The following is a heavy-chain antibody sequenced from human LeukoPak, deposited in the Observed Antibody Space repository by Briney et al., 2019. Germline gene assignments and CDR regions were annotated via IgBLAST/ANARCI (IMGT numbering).Heavy chain of an antibody. CDR2: INPSDGKT. J-gene: IGHJ4*02. D-gene: IGHD5-12*01. Sequence: ASVKVSCKASGYTFTSYYIHWVRQAPGQGLEWMGIINPSDGKTKYAQKFQGRVTMTRDTSTSTVYMELSSPRSEDTAVYYCARGYSGYDSDYWGQGTLVTVSS. V-gene: IGHV1-46*01. CDR1: GYTFTSYY. CDR3: ARGYSGYDSDY.